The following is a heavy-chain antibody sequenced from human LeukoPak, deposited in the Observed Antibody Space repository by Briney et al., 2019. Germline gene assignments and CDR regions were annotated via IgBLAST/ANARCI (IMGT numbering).Heavy chain of an antibody. CDR1: GYTFTSYD. J-gene: IGHJ5*02. V-gene: IGHV1-8*01. Sequence: ASVKVSYKASGYTFTSYDINWVRQATGQGLEWMGWMNPNSGNTGYAQKFQGRVTMTRNTSISTAYMELSSLRSEDTAVYYCARGAAGMITFGGVIVGGDNWFDPWGQGTLVTVSS. CDR2: MNPNSGNT. CDR3: ARGAAGMITFGGVIVGGDNWFDP. D-gene: IGHD3-16*02.